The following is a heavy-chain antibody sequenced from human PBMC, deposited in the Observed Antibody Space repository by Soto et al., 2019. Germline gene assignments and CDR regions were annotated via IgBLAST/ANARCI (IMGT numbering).Heavy chain of an antibody. CDR3: ARDGHGMDV. V-gene: IGHV4-61*01. CDR1: VGSVSSGSYQ. CDR2: IHVSGST. Sequence: PSETLSLTCTVSVGSVSSGSYQWTWIRQPPGKGLEWIGYIHVSGSTNDNPSLKGRVTMSIDTSKNQFSLKLSSVTAADTAVYYCARDGHGMDVWGQGTKVTAP. J-gene: IGHJ6*02.